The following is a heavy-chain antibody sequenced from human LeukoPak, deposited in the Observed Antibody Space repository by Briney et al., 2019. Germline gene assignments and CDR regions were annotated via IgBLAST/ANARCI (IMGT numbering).Heavy chain of an antibody. CDR2: ISSSGSTI. CDR1: GFTFSSYE. V-gene: IGHV3-48*03. Sequence: GGSLRLSCAASGFTFSSYEMNWVRQAPGKGLEWVSYISSSGSTIYYADSVKGRFTISRDNAKNSLYLQMNSLRAEDTAVYYCARAWIPTYFDYCGQGTLVTVSS. J-gene: IGHJ4*02. CDR3: ARAWIPTYFDY. D-gene: IGHD5-18*01.